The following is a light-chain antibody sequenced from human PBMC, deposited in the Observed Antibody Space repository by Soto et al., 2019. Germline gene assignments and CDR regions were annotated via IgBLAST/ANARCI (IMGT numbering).Light chain of an antibody. CDR1: QSVSSN. CDR2: GAS. Sequence: EIVMTQSPATLSVSPGERATLSCRASQSVSSNLAWYQQKPGQAPRLLIYGASTRATGVPARFSGSGSGTEFTLTISSLQSEDFAVYYCQQYYHWPRTFGQGTKV. V-gene: IGKV3D-15*01. J-gene: IGKJ1*01. CDR3: QQYYHWPRT.